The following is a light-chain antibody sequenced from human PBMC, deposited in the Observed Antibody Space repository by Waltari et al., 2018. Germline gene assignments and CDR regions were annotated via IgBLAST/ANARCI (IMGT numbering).Light chain of an antibody. CDR2: IEN. J-gene: IGLJ2*01. CDR3: AVWDDSRNDLV. CDR1: SSNVGTNT. Sequence: QSVVTQPPSASGTPGQRVTISCSGGSSNVGTNTWNWYQQLPGAAPHLPHYIENQRPSGVPDRFSGSKSGTSASLAISGLQSEDEADYYCAVWDDSRNDLVFGGGTKLTVL. V-gene: IGLV1-44*01.